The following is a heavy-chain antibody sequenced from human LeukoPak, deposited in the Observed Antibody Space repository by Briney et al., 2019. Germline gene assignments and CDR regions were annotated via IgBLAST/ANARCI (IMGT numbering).Heavy chain of an antibody. D-gene: IGHD6-13*01. CDR2: INHSGST. J-gene: IGHJ4*02. Sequence: SETLSLTCAVYGGSFSGYYWSWIRQPPGKGLEWIGEINHSGSTNYNPSLKSRVTTSVDTSKNQFSLKLSSVTAADTAVYYGARGTGSSWYGGPFDSWGQGTLVTVSS. V-gene: IGHV4-34*01. CDR3: ARGTGSSWYGGPFDS. CDR1: GGSFSGYY.